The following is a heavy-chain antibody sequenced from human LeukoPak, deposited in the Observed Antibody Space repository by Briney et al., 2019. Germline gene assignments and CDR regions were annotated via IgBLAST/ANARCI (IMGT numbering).Heavy chain of an antibody. CDR1: GCRFTSYW. CDR3: ARPPGGTMVRGALEAQPYFEY. D-gene: IGHD3-10*01. Sequence: GASPQTSFWGVGCRFTSYWIGWVRPMPGKGLEGMGSIYPGDSESRYCPSFQGQVTISADKSISTAYLQWSSLKASDTAMYYCARPPGGTMVRGALEAQPYFEYWGQGTLVTVSS. CDR2: IYPGDSES. J-gene: IGHJ4*02. V-gene: IGHV5-51*01.